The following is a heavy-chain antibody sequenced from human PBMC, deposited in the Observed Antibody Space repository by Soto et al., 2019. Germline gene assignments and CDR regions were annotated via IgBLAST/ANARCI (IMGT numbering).Heavy chain of an antibody. CDR1: GFRSTYYG. D-gene: IGHD2-2*02. CDR3: ARSYCSTSTCYSYWLDP. V-gene: IGHV1-18*04. Sequence: QMQLVQSGAEVKKPGASVRVSCKASGFRSTYYGITWVRQAPGQGLEWMGWISAHNGNTNYAQKLEGRVTMTTDTSTSTAYMELRSLRSDDTAVYYCARSYCSTSTCYSYWLDPWGQGTLVTVSS. J-gene: IGHJ5*02. CDR2: ISAHNGNT.